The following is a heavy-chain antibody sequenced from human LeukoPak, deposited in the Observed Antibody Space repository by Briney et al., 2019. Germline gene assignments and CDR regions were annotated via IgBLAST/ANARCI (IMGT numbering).Heavy chain of an antibody. J-gene: IGHJ5*02. V-gene: IGHV1-46*01. CDR1: GYAFTSYY. CDR3: ARRADSSGDQYNWFDP. CDR2: IKPTTGST. D-gene: IGHD3-22*01. Sequence: GASVKVSCKASGYAFTSYYMHWVRPAPGQGLAWMGIIKPTTGSTSYAQKFQGRVTMTRDTSTSTVYMELSSLRSEDTAVYYCARRADSSGDQYNWFDPWGQGTLVTVSS.